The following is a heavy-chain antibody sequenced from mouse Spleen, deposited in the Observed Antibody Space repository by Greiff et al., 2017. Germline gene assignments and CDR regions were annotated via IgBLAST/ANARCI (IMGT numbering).Heavy chain of an antibody. CDR1: GFSLTSYG. CDR2: IWSDGST. Sequence: VKVVESGPGLVAPSQSLSITCTVSGFSLTSYGVHWVRQPPGKGLEWLVVIWSDGSTTYNSALKSRLSISKDNSKSQVFLKMNSLQTDDTAMYYCARNLEVRSPYAMDYWGQGTSVTVSS. CDR3: ARNLEVRSPYAMDY. V-gene: IGHV2-6*02. J-gene: IGHJ4*01. D-gene: IGHD2-14*01.